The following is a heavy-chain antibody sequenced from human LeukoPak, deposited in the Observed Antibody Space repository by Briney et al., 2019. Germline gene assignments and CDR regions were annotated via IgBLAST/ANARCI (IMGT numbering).Heavy chain of an antibody. CDR3: ARTITVVVSARKSYKWFDP. D-gene: IGHD2-15*01. J-gene: IGHJ5*02. CDR2: INWNGGST. Sequence: GGSLRLSCAASGFTFDDYGMSWVRQAPGKGLEWVPGINWNGGSTGYADSVKGRFTISRDNAKESLSLQLNSLRVEDTAVYYCARTITVVVSARKSYKWFDPWGQGTLVTVSS. V-gene: IGHV3-20*04. CDR1: GFTFDDYG.